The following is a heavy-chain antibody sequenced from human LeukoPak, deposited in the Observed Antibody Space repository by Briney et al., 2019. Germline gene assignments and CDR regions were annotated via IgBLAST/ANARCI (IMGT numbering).Heavy chain of an antibody. D-gene: IGHD3-16*01. CDR2: ISSTGITK. CDR3: ARDLVSGAYTFDT. J-gene: IGHJ3*02. CDR1: GFTFSNFG. V-gene: IGHV3-48*03. Sequence: GGSLRLSCAASGFTFSNFGLNWVRQAPGKGLQWVSFISSTGITKYYGDSVRGRLTISRDNTRNSLYLQMSSLRAEDTAVYYCARDLVSGAYTFDTWGQGTVVTVSS.